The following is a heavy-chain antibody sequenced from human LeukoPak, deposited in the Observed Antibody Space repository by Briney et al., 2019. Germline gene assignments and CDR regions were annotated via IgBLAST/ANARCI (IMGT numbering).Heavy chain of an antibody. J-gene: IGHJ5*02. CDR1: GYTFSSYG. CDR2: MNPNSGNT. D-gene: IGHD6-19*01. Sequence: ASVKVSCKASGYTFSSYGINWVRQATGQGLEWMGWMNPNSGNTGYAQKFQGRVTMTRNTSISTAYMELSSLRSEDTAVYYCARGIAVAGLYNWFDPWGQGTLVTVSS. CDR3: ARGIAVAGLYNWFDP. V-gene: IGHV1-8*02.